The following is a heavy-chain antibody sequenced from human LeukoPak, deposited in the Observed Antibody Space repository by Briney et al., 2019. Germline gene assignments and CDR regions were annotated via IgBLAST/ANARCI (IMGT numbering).Heavy chain of an antibody. CDR2: IKWNGDST. J-gene: IGHJ6*04. CDR3: AELGITMIGGV. V-gene: IGHV3-20*04. Sequence: GGSLRLSCTASGFTFDDHGMSWVRQAPGKGLEWVAGIKWNGDSTSYADSVQGRFTISRDNAKNSLYLQMNSLRAEDTAVYYCAELGITMIGGVWGKGTTVTISS. D-gene: IGHD3-10*02. CDR1: GFTFDDHG.